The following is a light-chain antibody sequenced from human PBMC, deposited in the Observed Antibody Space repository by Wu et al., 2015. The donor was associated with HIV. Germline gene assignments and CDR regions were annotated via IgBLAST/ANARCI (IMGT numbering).Light chain of an antibody. J-gene: IGKJ5*01. CDR1: RVLVN. Sequence: ERAPSPAGPVRVLVNISLVPTINLARLPRLLIYDASNRATGIPARFSGSGSGTDFTLTISSLEPEDFAVYSCQQHATWPLTFGQGTRLEIK. V-gene: IGKV3-11*01. CDR3: QQHATWPLT. CDR2: DAS.